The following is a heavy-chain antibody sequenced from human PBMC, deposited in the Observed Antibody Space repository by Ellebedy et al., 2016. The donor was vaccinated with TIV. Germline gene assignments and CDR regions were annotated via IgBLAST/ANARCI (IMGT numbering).Heavy chain of an antibody. CDR2: SRNKGNSYTT. D-gene: IGHD3-22*01. CDR1: GFTFSDHY. Sequence: PGGSLRLSCAASGFTFSDHYMDWVRQAPGKGLEWVGRSRNKGNSYTTEYAASVKGRFTISRDDSKNSLYLQMNSLKTEDTAVYYCARETIVSSGYYYVFDYWGQGTLVTVSS. V-gene: IGHV3-72*01. CDR3: ARETIVSSGYYYVFDY. J-gene: IGHJ4*02.